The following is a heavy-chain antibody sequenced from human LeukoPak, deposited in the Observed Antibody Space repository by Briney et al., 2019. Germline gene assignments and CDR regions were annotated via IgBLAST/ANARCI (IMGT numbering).Heavy chain of an antibody. D-gene: IGHD4-23*01. J-gene: IGHJ6*02. Sequence: GGSLRLSCVASGFTFSTYATSWVRQAPGKGLEWVSLISGSGGSTYYADSVKGRFTIFRDTSKNTLYLQMNSLRAEDTAVYYCAKDERPGGGGMDVWGQGTTVTVSS. CDR3: AKDERPGGGGMDV. CDR1: GFTFSTYA. V-gene: IGHV3-23*01. CDR2: ISGSGGST.